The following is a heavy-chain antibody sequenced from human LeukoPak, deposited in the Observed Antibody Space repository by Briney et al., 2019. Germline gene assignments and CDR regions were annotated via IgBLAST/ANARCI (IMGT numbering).Heavy chain of an antibody. CDR1: GGSTSSYY. CDR2: IYYSGST. D-gene: IGHD6-13*01. J-gene: IGHJ4*02. CDR3: ARLKYRIAAAPLDY. Sequence: SEALSLTCTVSGGSTSSYYWSWIRQPPGKGLEWIGYIYYSGSTNYNPSLKSRVTISVDTSKNQFSLKLSSVTAADTAVYYCARLKYRIAAAPLDYWGQGTLVTVSS. V-gene: IGHV4-59*01.